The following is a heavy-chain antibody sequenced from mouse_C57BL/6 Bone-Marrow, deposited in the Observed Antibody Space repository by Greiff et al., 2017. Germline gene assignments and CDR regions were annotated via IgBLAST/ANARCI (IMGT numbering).Heavy chain of an antibody. CDR3: ARGPLYYYGSTSRGDY. Sequence: EVQVVESGGGLVKPGGSLKLSCAASGFTFSDYGMHWVRQAPEKGLEWVAYISSGSSTIYYADTVKGRFPISRDNAKNTLFLQMTSLRSEDTAMYYCARGPLYYYGSTSRGDYWGQGTSVTVSS. D-gene: IGHD1-1*01. V-gene: IGHV5-17*01. J-gene: IGHJ4*01. CDR1: GFTFSDYG. CDR2: ISSGSSTI.